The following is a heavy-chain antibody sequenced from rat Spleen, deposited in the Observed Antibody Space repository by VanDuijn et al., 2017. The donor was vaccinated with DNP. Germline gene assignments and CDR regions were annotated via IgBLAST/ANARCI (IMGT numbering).Heavy chain of an antibody. CDR1: GFTFSDYY. D-gene: IGHD1-12*02. V-gene: IGHV5S11*01. J-gene: IGHJ2*01. Sequence: EVQLVESGGGLVQPGRSLKLSCAASGFTFSDYYMAWVRQAPTKGLEWVAYIGSDGYAPYYGDSVKGRFTISRYNAKSTLYLQMDSLRSEETATYYCASSMGSYYPYYFDYWGQGVTVTVSS. CDR3: ASSMGSYYPYYFDY. CDR2: IGSDGYAP.